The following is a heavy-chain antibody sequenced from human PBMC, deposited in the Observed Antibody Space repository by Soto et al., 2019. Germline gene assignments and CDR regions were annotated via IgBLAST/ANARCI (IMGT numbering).Heavy chain of an antibody. Sequence: QMQLVESGGGVVQPGRSLRLSCAASGFTFSSYAMHWVRQAPGKGLEWVAVISYDGSNKYYADSVKGRFTISRDNSKNTLYLQMNSLRAEDTAVYYCARGSSSSSYFDYWGQGTLVTVSS. CDR2: ISYDGSNK. CDR1: GFTFSSYA. V-gene: IGHV3-30-3*01. D-gene: IGHD6-6*01. CDR3: ARGSSSSSYFDY. J-gene: IGHJ4*02.